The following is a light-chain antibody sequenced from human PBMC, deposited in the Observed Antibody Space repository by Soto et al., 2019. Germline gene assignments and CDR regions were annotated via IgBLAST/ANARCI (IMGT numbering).Light chain of an antibody. CDR3: SSYTSSDTPSV. CDR1: SSDVGDYKY. Sequence: QSVLTQPASVSGSPGQSITISCTGTSSDVGDYKYVSWYQQHPDKAPKLIIFVNSNRPSGISNRFSASKSGNTASLTISGLQAEDEADYYCSSYTSSDTPSVFGTGTKVT. CDR2: VNS. J-gene: IGLJ1*01. V-gene: IGLV2-14*01.